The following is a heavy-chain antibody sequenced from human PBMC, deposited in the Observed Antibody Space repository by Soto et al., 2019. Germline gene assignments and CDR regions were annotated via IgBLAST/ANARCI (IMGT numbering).Heavy chain of an antibody. CDR2: ISYDGSNK. Sequence: QVQLVESGGGVVQPGRSLRLSCAASGFTFSTYAMHWVRQAPGKGLEWVAVISYDGSNKYYADSVKGRFTISRDNSKNTLYLQMNSLRAEDTAVYYCARVVVSAAKPNYYYYYGMDVW. J-gene: IGHJ6*01. CDR1: GFTFSTYA. D-gene: IGHD2-2*02. CDR3: ARVVVSAAKPNYYYYYGMDV. V-gene: IGHV3-30-3*01.